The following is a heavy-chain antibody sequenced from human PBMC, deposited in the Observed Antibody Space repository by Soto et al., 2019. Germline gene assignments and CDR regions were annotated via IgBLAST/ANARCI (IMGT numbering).Heavy chain of an antibody. CDR3: ERAPEQRPIDY. J-gene: IGHJ4*02. CDR1: GFTLSDYW. D-gene: IGHD6-19*01. CDR2: ISVDGGDT. V-gene: IGHV3-74*01. Sequence: GGSLRLSCAASGFTLSDYWMHWVRQVPGKGLLWVSRISVDGGDTTYADSVKGRFTISRDNAKNTLYLQMDTLRAEDTAIYYSERAPEQRPIDYWAQGSLVTVPS.